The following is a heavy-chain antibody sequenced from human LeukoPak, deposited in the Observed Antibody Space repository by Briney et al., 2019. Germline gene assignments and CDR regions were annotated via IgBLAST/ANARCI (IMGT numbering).Heavy chain of an antibody. Sequence: ASVKVSCKASGYTFIGSYIHWVRQAPGQGLEWMGWINPKSGATSSARKFQGRVTMTRDTSIGTAYMELSRLRSDDTAVYYCARGNVECIGDICYKRGNWFDPWGQGTLVTVSS. CDR3: ARGNVECIGDICYKRGNWFDP. CDR2: INPKSGAT. J-gene: IGHJ5*02. D-gene: IGHD2-8*02. V-gene: IGHV1-2*02. CDR1: GYTFIGSY.